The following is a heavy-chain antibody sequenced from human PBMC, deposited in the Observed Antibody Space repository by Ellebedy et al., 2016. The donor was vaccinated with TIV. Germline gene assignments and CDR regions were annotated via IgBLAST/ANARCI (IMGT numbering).Heavy chain of an antibody. CDR2: VLEDGLQK. CDR1: GFRFYSYL. V-gene: IGHV3-30*04. Sequence: PGGSLRLSCGASGFRFYSYLMHWVRQAPGKGLEWVAVVLEDGLQKYYADSVKGRFTISRDNSKNTLYLEMNSLRTEDTALYYCARVLGVGWRTADLWGQGTLVTVTA. J-gene: IGHJ5*02. D-gene: IGHD6-19*01. CDR3: ARVLGVGWRTADL.